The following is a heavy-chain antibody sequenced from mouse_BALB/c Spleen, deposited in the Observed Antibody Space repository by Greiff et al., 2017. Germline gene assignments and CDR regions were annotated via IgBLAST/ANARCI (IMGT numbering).Heavy chain of an antibody. D-gene: IGHD2-1*01. CDR3: ARDGNYGFAY. CDR2: INPSSGYT. CDR1: GYTFTSYT. V-gene: IGHV1-4*01. Sequence: QVQLKESGAELARPGASVKMSCKASGYTFTSYTMHWVKQRPGQGLEWIGYINPSSGYTNYNQKFKDKATLTADKSSSTAYMQLSSLTSEDSAVYYCARDGNYGFAYWGQGTLVTVSA. J-gene: IGHJ3*01.